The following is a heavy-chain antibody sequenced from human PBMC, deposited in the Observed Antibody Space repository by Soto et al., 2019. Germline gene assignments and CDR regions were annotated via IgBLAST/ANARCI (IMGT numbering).Heavy chain of an antibody. V-gene: IGHV4-59*01. J-gene: IGHJ3*02. D-gene: IGHD4-4*01. Sequence: SETLSLTCTVSGGSINGFYWSWLRQPPGKGLEWIGYMYNSGTINNNPSLKSRVTMLIDRSTNQFFLRLTSVTAADTDVYYCARVNCSNKRCLKLNGCDIWGQVTMVT. CDR2: MYNSGTI. CDR3: ARVNCSNKRCLKLNGCDI. CDR1: GGSINGFY.